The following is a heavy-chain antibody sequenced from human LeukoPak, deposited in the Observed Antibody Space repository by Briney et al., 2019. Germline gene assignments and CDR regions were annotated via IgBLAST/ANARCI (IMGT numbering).Heavy chain of an antibody. D-gene: IGHD3-10*01. J-gene: IGHJ4*02. Sequence: SETLSLTCTVSGGSITSYYWSWIRQPPGMGLEYIGYIYYSGSTNYNPSLKSRVTISVDTSENQFSLKLSSVTAADTAVYYCASAMVRGKMANFDYWGQGTLVTVSS. CDR1: GGSITSYY. CDR3: ASAMVRGKMANFDY. CDR2: IYYSGST. V-gene: IGHV4-59*12.